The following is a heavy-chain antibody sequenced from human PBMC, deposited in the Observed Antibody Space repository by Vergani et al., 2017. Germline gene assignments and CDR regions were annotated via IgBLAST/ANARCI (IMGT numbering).Heavy chain of an antibody. CDR3: ARDLLYYYDSSGHIDY. CDR2: INPSGGST. J-gene: IGHJ4*02. D-gene: IGHD3-22*01. CDR1: GYTFTSYY. Sequence: QVQLVQSGAEVKQPGASVQVSCKASGYTFTSYYMHWVRQAPGQGLVWMGIINPSGGSTSYAQKFQGRVTMTRDTSTSTVYMELSSLRSEDTAVYYCARDLLYYYDSSGHIDYWGQGTLVTVSS. V-gene: IGHV1-46*01.